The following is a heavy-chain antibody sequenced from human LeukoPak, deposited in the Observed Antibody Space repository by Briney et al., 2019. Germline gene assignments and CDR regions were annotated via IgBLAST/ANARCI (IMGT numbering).Heavy chain of an antibody. CDR2: ISYDGSNK. CDR3: AKEVFGVVIIGIDY. CDR1: GFTFSSYG. J-gene: IGHJ4*02. Sequence: GGSLRLSCAASGFTFSSYGMHWVRQAPGKGVEWVAVISYDGSNKYYADSVKGRFTISRDNSKNTLYMQMNSLRAEDTAVYYCAKEVFGVVIIGIDYWGQGTLVTVSS. D-gene: IGHD3-3*01. V-gene: IGHV3-30*18.